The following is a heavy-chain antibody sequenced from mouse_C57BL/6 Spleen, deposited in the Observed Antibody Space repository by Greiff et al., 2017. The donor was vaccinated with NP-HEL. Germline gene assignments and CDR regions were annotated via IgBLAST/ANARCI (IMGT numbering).Heavy chain of an antibody. CDR1: GFTFSSYA. CDR3: AREGVTTVVATNFDY. Sequence: EVQLVESGGGLVKPGGSLKLSCAASGFTFSSYAMSWVRQTPEKRLEWVATISDGGSYTYYPDNVKGRFTISRDNAKNNLYLQMSHLKSEDTAMYYCAREGVTTVVATNFDYWGQGTTLTVSS. CDR2: ISDGGSYT. J-gene: IGHJ2*01. D-gene: IGHD1-1*01. V-gene: IGHV5-4*01.